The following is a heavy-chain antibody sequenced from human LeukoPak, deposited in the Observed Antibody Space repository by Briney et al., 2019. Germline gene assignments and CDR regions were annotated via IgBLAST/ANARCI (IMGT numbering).Heavy chain of an antibody. CDR3: ARGPHSGYDYGYYYYYMDV. CDR2: ISAYNGNT. CDR1: GYTFTSYG. V-gene: IGHV1-18*01. J-gene: IGHJ6*03. Sequence: ASVKVSCKASGYTFTSYGISWVRQAPGQGLEWMGWISAYNGNTNYAQKLQGRVTMTTDTSTSTAYMELRSLRSDDTAVYYCARGPHSGYDYGYYYYYMDVWGKGTTVTVSS. D-gene: IGHD5-12*01.